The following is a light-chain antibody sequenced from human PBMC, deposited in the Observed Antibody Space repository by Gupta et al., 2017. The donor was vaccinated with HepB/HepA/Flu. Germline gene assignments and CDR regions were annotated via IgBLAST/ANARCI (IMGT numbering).Light chain of an antibody. CDR2: AAS. CDR1: QSISSY. V-gene: IGKV1-39*01. Sequence: RVTITCRASQSISSYLNWYQQKPGKAPKLLIYAASRLQSGVPSRFSGSGSGTDFTLTISRLQPEDFATYYCQQSDSTPFTFGQGTRLEIK. J-gene: IGKJ5*01. CDR3: QQSDSTPFT.